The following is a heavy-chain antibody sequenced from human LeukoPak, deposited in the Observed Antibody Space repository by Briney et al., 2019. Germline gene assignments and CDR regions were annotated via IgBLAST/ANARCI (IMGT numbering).Heavy chain of an antibody. CDR3: ATSNLGERYCSSTSCYHYYYYMDV. CDR2: IIAIFGTA. CDR1: GGSFSRYA. V-gene: IGHV1-69*13. J-gene: IGHJ6*03. D-gene: IGHD2-2*01. Sequence: SVKVSCKASGGSFSRYAISWVGQAPGQGGEGRGGIIAIFGTAIYAKRLQGRVTIIAEESTRRAYMEVRRERSDDTAVYYCATSNLGERYCSSTSCYHYYYYMDVWGKGTPVTVSS.